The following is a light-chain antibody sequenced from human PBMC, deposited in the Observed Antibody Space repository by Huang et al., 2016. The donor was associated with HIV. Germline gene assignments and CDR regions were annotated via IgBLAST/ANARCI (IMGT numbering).Light chain of an antibody. CDR1: QSVSSN. V-gene: IGKV3-15*01. CDR2: GAS. CDR3: QQNNNWPPLFT. Sequence: EIVMTQSPATLSASPGERATLSCRASQSVSSNLAWYQQKPGQAPRLLIVGASTRATGIPARFSGSGSGTEFTLTISSLQSEDFAVYYCQQNNNWPPLFTFGPGTKVDIK. J-gene: IGKJ3*01.